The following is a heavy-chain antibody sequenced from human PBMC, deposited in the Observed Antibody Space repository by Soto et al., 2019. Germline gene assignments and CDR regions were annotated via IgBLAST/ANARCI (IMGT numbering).Heavy chain of an antibody. Sequence: QVQLQESGPGLVKPSETLSLTCTVSGGSISSYRWSWIRQPPGKGLEWIAYIYYSGSTSYNPSLKSRVTTSVDLSNNQLSLNLSSVTDADAAVYYCAKHAGSRVRNWFDPWGQGSLVTVSS. J-gene: IGHJ5*02. CDR1: GGSISSYR. D-gene: IGHD6-13*01. CDR3: AKHAGSRVRNWFDP. CDR2: IYYSGST. V-gene: IGHV4-59*08.